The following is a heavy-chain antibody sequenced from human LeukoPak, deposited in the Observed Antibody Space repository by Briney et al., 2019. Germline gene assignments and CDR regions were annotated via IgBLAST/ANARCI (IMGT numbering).Heavy chain of an antibody. J-gene: IGHJ4*02. V-gene: IGHV1-69*13. Sequence: ASVKVSCKASGGTFSSYAISWVRQAPGQGLEWMGGIIPIFGTANYAQKFQGRVTITADESTSTAYMELSSLRSEDTAVYYCARDPLDYYDSSGYSMPVDYWGQGTLVTVSS. CDR2: IIPIFGTA. D-gene: IGHD3-22*01. CDR3: ARDPLDYYDSSGYSMPVDY. CDR1: GGTFSSYA.